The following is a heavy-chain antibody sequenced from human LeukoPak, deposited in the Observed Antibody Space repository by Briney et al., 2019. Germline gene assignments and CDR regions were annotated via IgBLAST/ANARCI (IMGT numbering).Heavy chain of an antibody. CDR1: GYSISSGYY. Sequence: PSETLSVTCAVTGYSISSGYYWGWILQPPGKGLEWIANIYHTGTTYYSPSLKSRVIISVDTSKSQFSLKVSSVTAADTALYYCASLRSASYSFDYWGQGTLVTVSS. CDR3: ASLRSASYSFDY. J-gene: IGHJ4*02. CDR2: IYHTGTT. D-gene: IGHD3-10*01. V-gene: IGHV4-38-2*01.